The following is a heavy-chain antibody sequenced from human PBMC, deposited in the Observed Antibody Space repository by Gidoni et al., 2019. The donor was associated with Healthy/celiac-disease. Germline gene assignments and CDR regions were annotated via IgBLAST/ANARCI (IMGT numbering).Heavy chain of an antibody. CDR3: TRDVAGSYFADYYYYYGMDV. J-gene: IGHJ6*02. Sequence: EVQLVESGGGLVQPGRSLRLSCTASGFTFGDYAMSWFHQAPGKGLDGVGFIISKAYGGTTDYAASVKGRFTISRDDSKSIAYLQMNSLKTEDTAVYYCTRDVAGSYFADYYYYYGMDVWGQGTTVTVSS. D-gene: IGHD3-10*01. CDR1: GFTFGDYA. V-gene: IGHV3-49*03. CDR2: IISKAYGGTT.